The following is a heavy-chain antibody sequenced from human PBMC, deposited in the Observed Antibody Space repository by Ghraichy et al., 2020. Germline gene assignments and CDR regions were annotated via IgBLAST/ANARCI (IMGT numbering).Heavy chain of an antibody. CDR1: GGSLSGYY. V-gene: IGHV4-34*01. CDR3: ASLFPFDY. D-gene: IGHD2-21*01. CDR2: INHSGRT. Sequence: GSLRLSCAVYGGSLSGYYWTWIRQPPGKGLEWIGEINHSGRTKHDPSLKSRVTISVDTSRNQFSLQLSSVTAADTAVYYCASLFPFDYWGQGTLVTVSS. J-gene: IGHJ4*02.